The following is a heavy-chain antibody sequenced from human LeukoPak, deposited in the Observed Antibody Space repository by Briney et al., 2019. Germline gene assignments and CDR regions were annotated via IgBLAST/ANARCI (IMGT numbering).Heavy chain of an antibody. J-gene: IGHJ2*01. D-gene: IGHD3-22*01. CDR1: GGSISSYS. CDR3: ARKGATMIPWYFDL. V-gene: IGHV4-4*07. Sequence: SETLSLTCTVSGGSISSYSWSWIRQPAGKGLEWIGRIYTSGSTNYNPSLKSRVTISVDKSKNHFSLKLSSVTTADTAMYYCARKGATMIPWYFDLWGRGTLVTVSS. CDR2: IYTSGST.